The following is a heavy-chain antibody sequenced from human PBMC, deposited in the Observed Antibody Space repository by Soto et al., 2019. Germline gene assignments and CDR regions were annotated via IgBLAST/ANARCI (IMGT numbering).Heavy chain of an antibody. Sequence: QLQLQESGSGLVKPSQTLSLTCAVSGGSISSGGYSWSWVRQPPGKGLEWIGFIYHTGTTNYNPSLKSRVTISGDESKNQYSLNLTSVTAADTAVYYCANFVVGTAIRPYWGQGALVTVSS. J-gene: IGHJ4*02. CDR1: GGSISSGGYS. CDR2: IYHTGTT. D-gene: IGHD2-21*02. V-gene: IGHV4-30-2*01. CDR3: ANFVVGTAIRPY.